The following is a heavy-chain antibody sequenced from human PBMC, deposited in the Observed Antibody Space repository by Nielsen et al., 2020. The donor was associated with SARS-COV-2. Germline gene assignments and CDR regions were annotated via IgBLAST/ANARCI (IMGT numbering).Heavy chain of an antibody. D-gene: IGHD3/OR15-3a*01. CDR2: MWYHGGDE. V-gene: IGHV3-33*01. CDR3: ARDLTFGVYWFDP. Sequence: GGSLRLSCAASGFSFNNYGMHWVRQPPGKGLEWVAHMWYHGGDENYADSVRGRFTISRDLSKNTVYLQMSSLRVEDTAVYYCARDLTFGVYWFDPWSQGTLVTVSS. J-gene: IGHJ5*02. CDR1: GFSFNNYG.